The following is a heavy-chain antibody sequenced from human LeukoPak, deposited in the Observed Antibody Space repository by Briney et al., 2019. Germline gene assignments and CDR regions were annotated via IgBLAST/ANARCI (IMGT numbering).Heavy chain of an antibody. V-gene: IGHV1-24*01. D-gene: IGHD2-2*01. CDR3: ARGTLYCSSTSCYSIDY. J-gene: IGHJ4*02. Sequence: ASVKVSCKVSGYTLTELSMHWVRQAPGKGLEWMGGFDPEDGETIYAQKFQGRVTMTRNTSISTAYMELSSLRSEDTAVYYCARGTLYCSSTSCYSIDYWGQGTLVTVSS. CDR1: GYTLTELS. CDR2: FDPEDGET.